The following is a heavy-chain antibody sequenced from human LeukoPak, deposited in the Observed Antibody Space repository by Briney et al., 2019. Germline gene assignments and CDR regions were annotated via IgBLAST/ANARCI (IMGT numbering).Heavy chain of an antibody. J-gene: IGHJ6*02. D-gene: IGHD3-22*01. CDR1: GFTFSSYA. Sequence: PGGSLRLSCAASGFTFSSYAMSWVRQAPGKGLERVSAISGSGGSTYYADSVKGRFTISRDNSKNTLYLQMNSLRAEDTAVYYCAKAADVNYYDSSGSMDVWGQGTTVTVSS. V-gene: IGHV3-23*01. CDR3: AKAADVNYYDSSGSMDV. CDR2: ISGSGGST.